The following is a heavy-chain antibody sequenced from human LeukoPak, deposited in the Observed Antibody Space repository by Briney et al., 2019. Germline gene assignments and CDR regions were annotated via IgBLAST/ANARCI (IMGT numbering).Heavy chain of an antibody. CDR3: AKTRGWPYYFDY. V-gene: IGHV3-23*01. D-gene: IGHD6-19*01. CDR1: GFTFSHYD. CDR2: ITGSGGNT. Sequence: GGSLRLSCAASGFTFSHYDMTWVRQAPGKGLEWVSAITGSGGNTYYADSVKGRFSISRDNSKNTLYLQMNSLRAEDTAVYYCAKTRGWPYYFDYWGQGTLVTVSS. J-gene: IGHJ4*02.